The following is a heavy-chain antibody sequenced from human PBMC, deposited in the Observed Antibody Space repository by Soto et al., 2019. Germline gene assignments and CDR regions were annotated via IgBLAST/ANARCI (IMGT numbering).Heavy chain of an antibody. Sequence: GASVKVSCKASGGTFSSYAISWVRQAPGQGLEWMGGIIPIFGTANYAQKFQGRVTITADESSSTAYMELSSLRFEDTAVYYCARGRHNWNYVRGYYYGMDVWGQGTTVTVSS. CDR3: ARGRHNWNYVRGYYYGMDV. J-gene: IGHJ6*02. V-gene: IGHV1-69*13. CDR1: GGTFSSYA. D-gene: IGHD1-7*01. CDR2: IIPIFGTA.